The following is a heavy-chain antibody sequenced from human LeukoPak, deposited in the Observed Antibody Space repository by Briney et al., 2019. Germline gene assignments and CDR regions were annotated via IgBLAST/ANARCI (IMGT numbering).Heavy chain of an antibody. D-gene: IGHD2-8*01. CDR3: ARGGKGGYCTNGVCRYFDY. CDR1: GGSFSGYY. CDR2: INHGGST. J-gene: IGHJ4*02. V-gene: IGHV4-34*01. Sequence: SEALSLTCAVYGGSFSGYYWSWIRQPPGKGLEWIGEINHGGSTNYNPSLKSRVTISVDTSKNQFSLKLSSVTAADTAVYYCARGGKGGYCTNGVCRYFDYWGQGTLVTVSS.